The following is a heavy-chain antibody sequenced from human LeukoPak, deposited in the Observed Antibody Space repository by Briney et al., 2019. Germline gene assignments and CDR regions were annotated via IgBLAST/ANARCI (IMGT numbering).Heavy chain of an antibody. CDR2: ISYDGSNK. V-gene: IGHV3-30*03. CDR3: ARVLTTVTTETLDY. D-gene: IGHD4-17*01. Sequence: GGSLRLSCAASGFTFSSYGMHWVRQAPGKGLEWVAVISYDGSNKYYADSVKGRFTISRDNSKNTLYLQMNSLRAEDTAVYYCARVLTTVTTETLDYWGQGSLVTVSS. J-gene: IGHJ4*02. CDR1: GFTFSSYG.